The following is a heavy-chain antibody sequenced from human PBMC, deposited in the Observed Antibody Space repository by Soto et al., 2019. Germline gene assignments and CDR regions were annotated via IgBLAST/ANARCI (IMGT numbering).Heavy chain of an antibody. CDR2: TRNKANSYTT. D-gene: IGHD6-13*01. Sequence: GGSLRLSCAASGFTFSDHYMDWVRQAPGKGLEWVGRTRNKANSYTTEYAASVKGRFTISRDDSKNSLYLQMNSLKTAATAVYYWSREGGSSWYFDYWGQGTLVTVSS. J-gene: IGHJ4*02. CDR3: SREGGSSWYFDY. V-gene: IGHV3-72*01. CDR1: GFTFSDHY.